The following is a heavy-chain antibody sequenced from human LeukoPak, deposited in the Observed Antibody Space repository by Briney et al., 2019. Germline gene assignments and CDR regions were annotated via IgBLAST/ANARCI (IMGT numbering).Heavy chain of an antibody. CDR3: ARDGGTTVTID. V-gene: IGHV3-30*03. D-gene: IGHD4-17*01. CDR1: GFTFSSYG. CDR2: ISYDGSNK. J-gene: IGHJ4*02. Sequence: GGSLRLSCAASGFTFSSYGMHWVRQAPGKGLEWVAVISYDGSNKYYADSVKGRFTISRDNSKNTLYLQMNSLRAEDTAVYYCARDGGTTVTIDWGQGTLVTVSS.